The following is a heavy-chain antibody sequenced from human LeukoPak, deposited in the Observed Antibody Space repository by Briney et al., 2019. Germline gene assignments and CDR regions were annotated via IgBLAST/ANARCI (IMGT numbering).Heavy chain of an antibody. CDR2: TYYRSKWYN. D-gene: IGHD6-13*01. CDR3: ARGSSSNSWYFDY. Sequence: SQTLSLTCAISGDSVSSNSATWTCIRQSPSRGLECLGRTYYRSKWYNDYAESVKSRITVNPDTSRNQFSLQVNSVTPEDTAVYYCARGSSSNSWYFDYWGQGTLVAVSS. V-gene: IGHV6-1*01. J-gene: IGHJ4*02. CDR1: GDSVSSNSAT.